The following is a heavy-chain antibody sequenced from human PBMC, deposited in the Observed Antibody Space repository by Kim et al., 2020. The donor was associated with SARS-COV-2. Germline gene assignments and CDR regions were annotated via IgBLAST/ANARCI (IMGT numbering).Heavy chain of an antibody. J-gene: IGHJ5*02. CDR2: HSGST. D-gene: IGHD6-25*01. CDR3: GRLWFDP. Sequence: HSGSTNYNPSLKSRVTISVDTSKNQFSLKLSSVTAADTAVYYCGRLWFDPWGQGTLVTVSS. V-gene: IGHV4-34*01.